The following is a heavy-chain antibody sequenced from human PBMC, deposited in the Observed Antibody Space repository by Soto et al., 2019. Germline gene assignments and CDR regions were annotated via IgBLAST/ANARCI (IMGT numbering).Heavy chain of an antibody. CDR1: GFTFSSYS. Sequence: GGSLRLSCAASGFTFSSYSMNWVRQAPGKGLEWVSSISSSSSYIYYADSVKGRFTISRDNAKNSLYLQMNSLRAEDTAVYYCARDEKIVGAFPDYWGQGTLVTVSS. D-gene: IGHD1-26*01. CDR3: ARDEKIVGAFPDY. J-gene: IGHJ4*02. V-gene: IGHV3-21*01. CDR2: ISSSSSYI.